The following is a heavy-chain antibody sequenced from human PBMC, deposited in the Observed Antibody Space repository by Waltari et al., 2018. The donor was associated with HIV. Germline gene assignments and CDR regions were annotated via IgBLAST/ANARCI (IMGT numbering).Heavy chain of an antibody. D-gene: IGHD1-1*01. Sequence: QVQLQQGGARLLKPLETLSLTCAVVGGSISGYHWTWTRQSPGKGLEWIGEVNESGNSNYNPSLKSRVTISVDTSKRQFFLHLRSVRAADTAIYYCARGFDGFNFLYYYSGMDVWGLGTTVTVSS. J-gene: IGHJ6*02. CDR3: ARGFDGFNFLYYYSGMDV. CDR1: GGSISGYH. V-gene: IGHV4-34*02. CDR2: VNESGNS.